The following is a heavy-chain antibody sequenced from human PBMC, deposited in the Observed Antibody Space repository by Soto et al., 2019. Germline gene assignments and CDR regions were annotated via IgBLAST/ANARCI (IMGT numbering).Heavy chain of an antibody. J-gene: IGHJ6*02. CDR1: GFNFDDNP. CDR2: ISWDSEKI. V-gene: IGHV3-9*01. D-gene: IGHD3-3*01. Sequence: EVQLVESGGGLVQPGRSLRLSCAASGFNFDDNPMQWVRQAPGKGLEWISGISWDSEKIEYADSVKGRFTISRDNAKNSLYLQMNSLRAEDTALYYCAKMGMIFGIPYGMDVWGRGTTVIVSS. CDR3: AKMGMIFGIPYGMDV.